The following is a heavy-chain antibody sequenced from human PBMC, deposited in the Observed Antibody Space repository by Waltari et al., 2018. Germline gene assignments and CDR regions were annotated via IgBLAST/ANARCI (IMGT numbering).Heavy chain of an antibody. CDR3: AKDRGSIWYGGFDY. Sequence: EVRLLDSGGGLVQPGGSLRLSCAASGFTFSSYAMSWVRQAPGKGLEGVSVIYSNGITYYRDSVKGRFTISRDNSKNTVYLQMNTLRAEDTALYYCAKDRGSIWYGGFDYWGQGTLVSVSS. CDR2: IYSNGIT. V-gene: IGHV3-23*03. CDR1: GFTFSSYA. J-gene: IGHJ4*02. D-gene: IGHD6-13*01.